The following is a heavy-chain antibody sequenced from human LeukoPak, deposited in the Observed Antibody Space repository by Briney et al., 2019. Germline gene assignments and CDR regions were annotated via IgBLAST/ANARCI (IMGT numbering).Heavy chain of an antibody. V-gene: IGHV3-11*01. CDR2: ISSSGSTI. CDR3: AKSGILQGYYFYYMDV. CDR1: GFTFSNAW. J-gene: IGHJ6*03. D-gene: IGHD2/OR15-2a*01. Sequence: GGSLRLSCAASGFTFSNAWMNWIRQAPGKGLEWVSYISSSGSTIYYADSVKGRFTISRDNAKKSLYLQMNSPRPEDTALYYCAKSGILQGYYFYYMDVWGKGTTVTIAS.